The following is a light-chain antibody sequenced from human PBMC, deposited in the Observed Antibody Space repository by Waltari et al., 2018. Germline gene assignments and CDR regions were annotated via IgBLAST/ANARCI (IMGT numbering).Light chain of an antibody. Sequence: DSQMTQSPASLSASVGDRVTITCRASQGIGSSLAWYQLKPGKAPKLLVYVASRLESGVPSRFSGRGSGTDYTLTISSLQPEDFATYYCQHYYPTPYTFGQGTQLEIK. CDR2: VAS. CDR1: QGIGSS. CDR3: QHYYPTPYT. V-gene: IGKV1-NL1*01. J-gene: IGKJ2*01.